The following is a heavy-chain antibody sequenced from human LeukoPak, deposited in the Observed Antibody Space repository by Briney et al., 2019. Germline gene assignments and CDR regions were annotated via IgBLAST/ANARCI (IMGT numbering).Heavy chain of an antibody. Sequence: GGSLRLSCAASGFTVSSNYMSWVRQAPGKGLEWVSAISGSGGSTYYADSVKGRFTISRDNSKNTLYLQMNSLRAEDTAVYYCAKDLAGTFGVSDYWGQGTLVTVSS. CDR1: GFTVSSNY. D-gene: IGHD3-16*01. CDR3: AKDLAGTFGVSDY. V-gene: IGHV3-23*01. J-gene: IGHJ4*02. CDR2: ISGSGGST.